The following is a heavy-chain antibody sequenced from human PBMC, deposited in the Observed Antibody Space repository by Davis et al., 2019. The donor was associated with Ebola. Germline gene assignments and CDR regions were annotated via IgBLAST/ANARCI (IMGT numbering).Heavy chain of an antibody. CDR1: GFTFSSYA. V-gene: IGHV3-30-3*01. CDR3: AKDNLSGSD. Sequence: GESLKISCAASGFTFSSYAMHWVRQAPGKGLEWVAVISYDGSNKYYADSVKGRFTISRDNSKNTLYLQMNSLRAEDTAVYYCAKDNLSGSDWGQGTLVTVSS. CDR2: ISYDGSNK. J-gene: IGHJ4*02. D-gene: IGHD3-3*01.